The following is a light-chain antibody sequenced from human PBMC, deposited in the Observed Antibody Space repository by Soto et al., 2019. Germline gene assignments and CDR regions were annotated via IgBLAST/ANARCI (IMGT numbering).Light chain of an antibody. Sequence: QSALTQPASVSGSPGQSITISCTGTSSDVGSYNLVSWYQQHPGKAPKLMIYEGSKRPSGVSNRFSGSKSGNTASLTISGLQAEDEADYYCQSYDNTLSGPIYVFGTGTKLTVL. CDR1: SSDVGSYNL. CDR3: QSYDNTLSGPIYV. V-gene: IGLV2-23*01. CDR2: EGS. J-gene: IGLJ1*01.